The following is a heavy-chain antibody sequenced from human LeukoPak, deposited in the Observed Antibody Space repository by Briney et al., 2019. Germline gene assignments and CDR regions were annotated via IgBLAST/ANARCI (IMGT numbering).Heavy chain of an antibody. V-gene: IGHV4-34*01. D-gene: IGHD5-18*01. J-gene: IGHJ4*02. CDR2: INHSGST. Sequence: SETLSLTCAVYGGSFSGYYWSWIRQPPGKGLEWIGEINHSGSTNYNPSLKSRVTISVDTSKNQFSLKLSSVTAADTAVYYCASPPRYSYGYRYFDYWGQGTLVTVSS. CDR1: GGSFSGYY. CDR3: ASPPRYSYGYRYFDY.